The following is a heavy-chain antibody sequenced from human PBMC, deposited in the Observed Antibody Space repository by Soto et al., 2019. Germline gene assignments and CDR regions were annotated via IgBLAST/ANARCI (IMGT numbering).Heavy chain of an antibody. Sequence: QVQLVQSGAEVKKPGASVRVSCKASGYTFTSYYMPWLQKAPGQGLKGMGIINPSGGSTSYAQKFQGRVTMTRDTSTSTVYMELSSLRSEDTAVYYCAREAPAARLNDFDYWGQGTLVTVSS. CDR3: AREAPAARLNDFDY. J-gene: IGHJ4*02. D-gene: IGHD6-6*01. CDR1: GYTFTSYY. V-gene: IGHV1-46*01. CDR2: INPSGGST.